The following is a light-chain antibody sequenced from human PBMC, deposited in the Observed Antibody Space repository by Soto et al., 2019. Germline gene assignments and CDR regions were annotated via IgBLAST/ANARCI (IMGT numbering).Light chain of an antibody. CDR1: SSDVGGYNY. Sequence: QSALTQPASVSGSPGQSITISCTGTSSDVGGYNYVSWYQQHPGKAPKLMIYDVSNRPSGVSNRFSGSKSGNTASLTISGFQAEDEADYYCSSYTSSSTVVFGGETKLTVL. CDR3: SSYTSSSTVV. CDR2: DVS. J-gene: IGLJ2*01. V-gene: IGLV2-14*01.